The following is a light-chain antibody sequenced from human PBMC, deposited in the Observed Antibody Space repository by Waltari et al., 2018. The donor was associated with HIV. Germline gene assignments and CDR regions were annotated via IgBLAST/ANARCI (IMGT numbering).Light chain of an antibody. Sequence: EIVLTQSPATLSLSQGERATLDCRASQYIGHFLVWYQQQPCQAPSLVVYDASNRSSRVPTRFTGSLSGTDFTLTIDNLEPEDFALYFCQQRHSFPPTFGGGSKVE. CDR3: QQRHSFPPT. CDR1: QYIGHF. V-gene: IGKV3-11*01. CDR2: DAS. J-gene: IGKJ4*01.